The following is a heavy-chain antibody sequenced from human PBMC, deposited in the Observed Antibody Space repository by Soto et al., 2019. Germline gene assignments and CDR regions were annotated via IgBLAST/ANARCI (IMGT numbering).Heavy chain of an antibody. CDR1: GGSISSGDYY. Sequence: QVQLQESGPGLVKPSQTLSLTCTVSGGSISSGDYYWSWIRQPPGKGLEWIGYIYYSGSTYYNPSLKSRVTISVDTSKNQFSLKLSSVTAADTAVYYCVTLPDYYDSSGYYGNYWGQGTLVTVSS. CDR2: IYYSGST. J-gene: IGHJ4*02. D-gene: IGHD3-22*01. V-gene: IGHV4-30-4*01. CDR3: VTLPDYYDSSGYYGNY.